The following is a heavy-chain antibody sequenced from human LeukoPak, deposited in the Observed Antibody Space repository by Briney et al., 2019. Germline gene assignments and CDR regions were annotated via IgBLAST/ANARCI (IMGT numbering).Heavy chain of an antibody. CDR2: INGSGDKT. D-gene: IGHD6-13*01. CDR3: ARNGILGIAAAVDV. Sequence: GGSLRLSCAASGFTLSNYAMNWVRQAPGKGLEWVSSINGSGDKTYYADSVKGRFTISRDNSKNTLYLQMNSLRAEDTAVYYCARNGILGIAAAVDVWGKGTTVTVSS. J-gene: IGHJ6*04. CDR1: GFTLSNYA. V-gene: IGHV3-23*01.